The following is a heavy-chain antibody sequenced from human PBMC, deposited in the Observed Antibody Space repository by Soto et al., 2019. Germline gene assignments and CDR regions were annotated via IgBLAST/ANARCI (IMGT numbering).Heavy chain of an antibody. CDR2: IYYSGST. Sequence: PSETLSLTCTVTGGSISTFHWSWIRQPPGKGLEWIGYIYYSGSTNYNPSLKSRVTISVDTSNNQFSLRLNSVTAADTAVYYCARVWGGAFDIWGQGTMVTVSS. J-gene: IGHJ3*02. CDR1: GGSISTFH. D-gene: IGHD3-10*01. V-gene: IGHV4-59*01. CDR3: ARVWGGAFDI.